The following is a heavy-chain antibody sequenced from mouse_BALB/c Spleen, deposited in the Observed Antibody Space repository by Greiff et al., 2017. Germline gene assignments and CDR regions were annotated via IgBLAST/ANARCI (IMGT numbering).Heavy chain of an antibody. J-gene: IGHJ4*01. V-gene: IGHV1-87*01. CDR1: GYTFTSYW. Sequence: QGQLQQSGAELARPGASVKLSCKASGYTFTSYWMQWVKQRPGQGLEWIGAIYPGDGDTRYTQKFKGKATLTADKSSSTAYMQLSSLASEDSAVYYCARGGGYYWGQGTSVTVSS. CDR3: ARGGGYY. CDR2: IYPGDGDT.